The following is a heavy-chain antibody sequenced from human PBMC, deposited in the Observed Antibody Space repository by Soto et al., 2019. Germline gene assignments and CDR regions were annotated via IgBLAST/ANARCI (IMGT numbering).Heavy chain of an antibody. V-gene: IGHV4-59*01. CDR2: IYYSGST. CDR3: ARDRDGYFDY. D-gene: IGHD4-17*01. J-gene: IGHJ4*02. CDR1: GDSISSYY. Sequence: XXTLSHPLPVSGDSISSYYPSLIRQPPGKGLEWIGYIYYSGSTNYNPSLKSRVTISVDTSKNQFSLKLSSVTAADTAVYYCARDRDGYFDYWGQGTLVTVSS.